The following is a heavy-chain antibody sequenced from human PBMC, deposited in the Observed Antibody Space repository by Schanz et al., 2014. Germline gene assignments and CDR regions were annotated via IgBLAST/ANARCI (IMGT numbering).Heavy chain of an antibody. Sequence: QVQLVQSGAEVKKPGSSVKVSCKASRSTFSSYTISWVRQARGQGLEWVGRFIPILDVGNYAQKFQGRVTMTRDTSTSTVYMELSSLRSEDTAVYYCARDGVDAAAGGNYWGQGTLVTVSS. D-gene: IGHD6-13*01. J-gene: IGHJ4*02. CDR2: FIPILDVG. CDR1: RSTFSSYT. V-gene: IGHV1-69*08. CDR3: ARDGVDAAAGGNY.